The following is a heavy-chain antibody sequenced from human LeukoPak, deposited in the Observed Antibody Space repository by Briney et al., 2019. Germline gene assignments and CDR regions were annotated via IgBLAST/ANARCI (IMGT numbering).Heavy chain of an antibody. CDR2: INPNSGGT. CDR1: GYTFSGYY. Sequence: ASVKVSCKASGYTFSGYYIHWVRQAPGQGLEWMGWINPNSGGTNYAQKFQGRVTMTRDTSISTAYMELSRLRSDDTAVYYCARGPSTDVLLWFGELLVSGFDPWGQGTLVTVSS. CDR3: ARGPSTDVLLWFGELLVSGFDP. V-gene: IGHV1-2*02. D-gene: IGHD3-10*01. J-gene: IGHJ5*02.